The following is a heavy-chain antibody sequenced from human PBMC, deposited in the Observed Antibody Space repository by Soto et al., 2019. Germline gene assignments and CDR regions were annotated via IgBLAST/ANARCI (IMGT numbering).Heavy chain of an antibody. Sequence: QVQLQESGPGLVRPSGNLSFTCTVSGGPINSSNWWSWVRQYPGKGLEWIGEVSHTGTANYSPSLRSRLTMSLDKPKNLFSLKVTSVSAAGTAIYYWGRPTSLVTGDAFDIWGQGTMVTVS. CDR2: VSHTGTA. V-gene: IGHV4-4*02. D-gene: IGHD2-21*02. CDR1: GGPINSSNW. J-gene: IGHJ3*02. CDR3: GRPTSLVTGDAFDI.